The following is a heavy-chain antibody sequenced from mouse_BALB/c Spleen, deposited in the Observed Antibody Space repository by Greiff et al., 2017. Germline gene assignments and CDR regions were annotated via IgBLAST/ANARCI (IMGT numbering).Heavy chain of an antibody. J-gene: IGHJ3*01. CDR3: ASGDGYYPFAY. CDR1: GYSITSGYY. V-gene: IGHV3-6*02. D-gene: IGHD2-3*01. Sequence: EVQLQQSGPGLVKPSQSLSLTCSVTGYSITSGYYWNWIRQFPGNKLEWMGYISYDGSNNYNPSLKNRISITRDTSKNQFFLKLNSVTTEDTATYYCASGDGYYPFAYWGQGTLVTVSA. CDR2: ISYDGSN.